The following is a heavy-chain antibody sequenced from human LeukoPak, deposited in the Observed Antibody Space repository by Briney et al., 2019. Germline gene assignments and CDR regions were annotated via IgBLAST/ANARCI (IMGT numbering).Heavy chain of an antibody. CDR1: GYSFTTYW. Sequence: GESLKISRQGSGYSFTTYWIGWVRQMPGKGLEWMGIIYPGDSDTRYSPSFQGQVTISADKSISTAYLQWSSLKASDTAMYYCARHRYGDYYYYYYMDVWGKGTTVTVSS. D-gene: IGHD4/OR15-4a*01. CDR2: IYPGDSDT. V-gene: IGHV5-51*01. CDR3: ARHRYGDYYYYYYMDV. J-gene: IGHJ6*03.